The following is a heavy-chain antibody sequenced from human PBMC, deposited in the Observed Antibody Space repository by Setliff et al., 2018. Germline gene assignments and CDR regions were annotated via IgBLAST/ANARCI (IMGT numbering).Heavy chain of an antibody. D-gene: IGHD2-21*02. CDR1: GFTFRGFA. Sequence: LRLSCAASGFTFRGFAMHWVRQAPGKGLEWVALIRHDESDIYYTNSVKGRFTVSRDNSKNTLYLQMNILRPEDTALYYCVRDSSADYYDNDYFKYWGQGALVTVSS. CDR3: VRDSSADYYDNDYFKY. CDR2: IRHDESDI. J-gene: IGHJ1*01. V-gene: IGHV3-30*02.